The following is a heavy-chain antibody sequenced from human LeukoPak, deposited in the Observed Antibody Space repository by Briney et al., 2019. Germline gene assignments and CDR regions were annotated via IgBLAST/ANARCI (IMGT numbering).Heavy chain of an antibody. D-gene: IGHD2-15*01. Sequence: SETLSLTCAVYGGSFSDYDWSWIRQAPGKGLEWIGEINQSGTTNCDPSLKSRVTISVDTSKNQFSLKLSSVTAADTAVYYCARGWWVVVAATSWFDPWGQGTLVTVSS. V-gene: IGHV4-34*01. CDR2: INQSGTT. CDR1: GGSFSDYD. J-gene: IGHJ5*02. CDR3: ARGWWVVVAATSWFDP.